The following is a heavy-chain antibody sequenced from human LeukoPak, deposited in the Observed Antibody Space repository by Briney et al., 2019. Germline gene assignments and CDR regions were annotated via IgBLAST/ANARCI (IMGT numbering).Heavy chain of an antibody. CDR2: IFTTENT. CDR1: GGYIGSYC. CDR3: AREGDYGDYSKSCYYMDV. Sequence: KPSETLSLTCTVSGGYIGSYCWSWIRQPAGKGLEWIGRIFTTENTDYNPSLKSRVTMSAHMSTSQFTLRLTSVTAADTAVYFCAREGDYGDYSKSCYYMDVWGKGATLTVSS. D-gene: IGHD4-17*01. J-gene: IGHJ6*03. V-gene: IGHV4-4*07.